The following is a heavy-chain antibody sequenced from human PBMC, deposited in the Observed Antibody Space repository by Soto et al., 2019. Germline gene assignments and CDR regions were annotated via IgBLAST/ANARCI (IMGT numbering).Heavy chain of an antibody. CDR2: ISGSGRIT. CDR1: GFIFISYA. V-gene: IGHV3-23*01. Sequence: GGSLRLSCAASGFIFISYAMHWVRQAPGKGLEWVSSISGSGRITDYADFVKGRFTISRDSSKDALYLEMNSLRADDTAVYFCAKDPYSDVWSGYFPYFDYWAQGIPVTVSS. CDR3: AKDPYSDVWSGYFPYFDY. D-gene: IGHD3-3*01. J-gene: IGHJ4*02.